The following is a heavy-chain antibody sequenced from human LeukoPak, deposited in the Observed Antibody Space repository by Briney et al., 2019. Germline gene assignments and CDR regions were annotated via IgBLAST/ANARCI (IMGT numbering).Heavy chain of an antibody. D-gene: IGHD6-6*01. CDR3: ARVIKQLDKYYCYYMDV. Sequence: ASVKVSCKASGYTFTSYGISWVRQAPGQGLEWMGWISAYNGNTNYAQKLQGRVTMTTDTSTSTAYMELRSLRSDDTAVYYCARVIKQLDKYYCYYMDVWGKGTTVTVSS. J-gene: IGHJ6*03. V-gene: IGHV1-18*01. CDR2: ISAYNGNT. CDR1: GYTFTSYG.